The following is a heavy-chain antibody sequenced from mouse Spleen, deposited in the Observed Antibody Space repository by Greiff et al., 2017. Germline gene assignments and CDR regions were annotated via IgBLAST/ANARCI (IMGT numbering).Heavy chain of an antibody. CDR3: TRSNYYYGSSYGYFDY. D-gene: IGHD1-1*01. CDR2: IDPETGGT. J-gene: IGHJ2*01. CDR1: GYTFTDYE. V-gene: IGHV1-15*01. Sequence: QVQLQQSGAELVRPGASVTLSCKASGYTFTDYEMHWVKQTPVHGLEWIGAIDPETGGTAYNQKFKGKAILTADKSSSTAYMELRSLTSEDSAVYYCTRSNYYYGSSYGYFDYWGQGTTLTVSS.